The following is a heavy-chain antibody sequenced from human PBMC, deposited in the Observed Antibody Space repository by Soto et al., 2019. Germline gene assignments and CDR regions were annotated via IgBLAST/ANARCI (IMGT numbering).Heavy chain of an antibody. J-gene: IGHJ4*02. CDR1: GFTFSDYY. Sequence: QVQLVESGGGLVKPGGSLRLSCAVSGFTFSDYYMSWIRQAPGKGLEWVSYIGSSGSPIYYADSVKGRFTISRDNAKNSLYLQMNSLRAEDTAVYYCAKDSGYDILTGYPTHWGQGTLVTVSS. CDR2: IGSSGSPI. V-gene: IGHV3-11*01. CDR3: AKDSGYDILTGYPTH. D-gene: IGHD3-9*01.